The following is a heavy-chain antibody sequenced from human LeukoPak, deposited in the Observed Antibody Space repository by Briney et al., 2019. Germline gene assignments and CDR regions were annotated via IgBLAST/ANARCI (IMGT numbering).Heavy chain of an antibody. CDR3: ARENLYTIFGVVIIRDWFDP. J-gene: IGHJ5*02. V-gene: IGHV4-30-2*01. D-gene: IGHD3-3*01. CDR2: IYHSGSS. Sequence: SETLSLTCAVSGGSLSSGGYSWSWIRQPSGKGLEWIGYIYHSGSSYYNPSLKSRVTISVDRSKNQFSLKLSSVTAADTAVYYCARENLYTIFGVVIIRDWFDPWGQGTLVTVSS. CDR1: GGSLSSGGYS.